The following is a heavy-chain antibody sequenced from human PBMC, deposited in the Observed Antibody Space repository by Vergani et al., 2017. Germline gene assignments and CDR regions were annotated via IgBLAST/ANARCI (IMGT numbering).Heavy chain of an antibody. V-gene: IGHV1-69*01. J-gene: IGHJ2*01. D-gene: IGHD2-2*02. CDR1: GGTFSSYA. Sequence: QVQLVQSGAEVKKPGSSVKVSCKASGGTFSSYAISWVRQAPGQGLEWMGGIIPIFGTANYAQKFQGRVTITADESTSTAYMELSSPRSEDTAVYYCARVYCSSTSCYIGIDWYFDLWGRGTLVTVSS. CDR3: ARVYCSSTSCYIGIDWYFDL. CDR2: IIPIFGTA.